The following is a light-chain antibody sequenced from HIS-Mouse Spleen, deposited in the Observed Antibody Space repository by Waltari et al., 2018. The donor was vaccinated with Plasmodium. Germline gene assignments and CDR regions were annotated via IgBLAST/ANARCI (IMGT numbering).Light chain of an antibody. CDR2: AAC. CDR3: QQYHSVPCT. Sequence: IWNTQSPSLLSASTGDRVTISCRMRQGISRYLAWYQQKRGKGAELLFYAACTLQSGVLSRFSGSGAGTDFTYTISCLQTEDFATYYGQQYHSVPCTFGQGTKVEIK. J-gene: IGKJ1*01. CDR1: QGISRY. V-gene: IGKV1D-8*02.